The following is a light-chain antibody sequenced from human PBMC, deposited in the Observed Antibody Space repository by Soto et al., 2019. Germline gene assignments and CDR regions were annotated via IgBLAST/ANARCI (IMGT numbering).Light chain of an antibody. CDR1: QDIGNS. V-gene: IGKV1-33*01. Sequence: DIQMTQSPSSLSLSLGDRVTIPCRASQDIGNSLNWYQQKPGKAPNLLIYDVSHLQTGVPSRFSGRGSGTDFSLTISSLQPEDIATYYCQQYASLPITFGQGTRLEIK. J-gene: IGKJ5*01. CDR3: QQYASLPIT. CDR2: DVS.